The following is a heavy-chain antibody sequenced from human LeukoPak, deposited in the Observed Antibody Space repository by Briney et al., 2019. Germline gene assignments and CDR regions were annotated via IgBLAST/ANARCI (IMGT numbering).Heavy chain of an antibody. D-gene: IGHD6-13*01. Sequence: GESLKISCKGSGYTFTSYWIGWVRQMPGKGLEWMGIIYPGDSDTRYSPSFQGQVTISADKSISTAYLQWSSLKASDTAMYYCARPRLPYSSSWSDPWFDPWGQGTLVTVSS. CDR1: GYTFTSYW. CDR3: ARPRLPYSSSWSDPWFDP. V-gene: IGHV5-51*01. J-gene: IGHJ5*02. CDR2: IYPGDSDT.